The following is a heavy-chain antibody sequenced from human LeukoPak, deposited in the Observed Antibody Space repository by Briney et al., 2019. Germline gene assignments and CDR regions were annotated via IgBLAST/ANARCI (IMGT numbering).Heavy chain of an antibody. CDR2: INHSGST. CDR1: GGSFSGYY. CDR3: ARGRHGSQGALDDY. Sequence: SETLSLTCAVYGGSFSGYYWSWIRQPPGKGLEWIGEINHSGSTNYNPSLKSRVTISVDTSKNQFSLKLGSVTAADTAVYYCARGRHGSQGALDDYWGQGTLVTVSS. D-gene: IGHD5-24*01. V-gene: IGHV4-34*01. J-gene: IGHJ4*02.